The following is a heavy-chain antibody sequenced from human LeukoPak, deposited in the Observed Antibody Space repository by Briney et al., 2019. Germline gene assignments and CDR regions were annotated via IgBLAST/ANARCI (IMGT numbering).Heavy chain of an antibody. CDR3: ARGKVRHGY. V-gene: IGHV4-34*01. Sequence: SETLCLTCAVYGGSFSGYYWSWIRQPPGKGLEWVGEIDHSGRTNYNPSLKSRVTISVDPSMNQLSLKLRSMTPADTAVYYCARGKVRHGYWGQGTLVTVSS. CDR1: GGSFSGYY. J-gene: IGHJ4*02. CDR2: IDHSGRT.